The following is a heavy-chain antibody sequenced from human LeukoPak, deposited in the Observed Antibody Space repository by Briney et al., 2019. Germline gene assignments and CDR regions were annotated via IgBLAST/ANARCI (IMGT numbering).Heavy chain of an antibody. CDR2: IIPIFGRA. Sequence: SVKVSCKASGGTFSSYAISWVRQAPGQGLEWMGRIIPIFGRANYAQKFQGRVTITTDESTSTAYMELSSLRSEDTAVYYCARDPIPPYCSGGSCYSINYFDYWGQGTLVTVSS. CDR3: ARDPIPPYCSGGSCYSINYFDY. CDR1: GGTFSSYA. D-gene: IGHD2-15*01. J-gene: IGHJ4*02. V-gene: IGHV1-69*05.